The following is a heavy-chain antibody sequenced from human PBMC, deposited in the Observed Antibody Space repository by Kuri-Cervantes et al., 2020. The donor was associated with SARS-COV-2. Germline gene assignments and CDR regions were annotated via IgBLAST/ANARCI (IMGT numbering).Heavy chain of an antibody. CDR1: GYTFTSYG. CDR2: IIPIFGTA. D-gene: IGHD3-3*01. Sequence: SSVKVSCKASGYTFTSYGISWVRQAPGQGLEWMGGIIPIFGTANYAQKFQGRVTITADESTSTAYMELSSLRSEDTAVYYCARVGSRFLEWLLPDDAFDIWGQGTMVTVSS. V-gene: IGHV1-69*13. CDR3: ARVGSRFLEWLLPDDAFDI. J-gene: IGHJ3*02.